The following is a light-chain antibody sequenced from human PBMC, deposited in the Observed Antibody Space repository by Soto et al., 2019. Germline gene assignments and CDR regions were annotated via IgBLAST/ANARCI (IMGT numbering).Light chain of an antibody. CDR1: QSVSSSY. CDR2: DAS. J-gene: IGKJ1*01. Sequence: VMTQCPASMSVYPEAGATFSCRGIQSVSSSYLAWYQHKPGQAPSLLMYDASTRATGIPERFSGSGSGTDVTPTTSRLEPEDLAVYYCQQYGYSLPWTFGQGTKVDIK. V-gene: IGKV3-20*01. CDR3: QQYGYSLPWT.